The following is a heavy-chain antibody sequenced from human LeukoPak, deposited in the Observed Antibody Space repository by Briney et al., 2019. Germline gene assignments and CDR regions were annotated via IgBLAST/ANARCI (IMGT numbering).Heavy chain of an antibody. CDR3: ASHPYSSYYYGMDV. V-gene: IGHV4-59*08. CDR1: GGSISSYY. D-gene: IGHD5-18*01. J-gene: IGHJ6*02. Sequence: SETLSLTCTVSGGSISSYYWSWIRQPPGKGLEWIGYIYYSGSTNYNPSLKSRVTISIDTSKNQFSLKLSSVTAADTAVYYCASHPYSSYYYGMDVWGQGTTVTVSS. CDR2: IYYSGST.